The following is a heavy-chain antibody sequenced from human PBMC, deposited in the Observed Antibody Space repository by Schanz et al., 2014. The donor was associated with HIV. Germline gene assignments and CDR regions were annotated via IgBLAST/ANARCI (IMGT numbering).Heavy chain of an antibody. CDR1: GYTFSTYG. CDR2: INAYNGNT. Sequence: QVQLVQSGDEVKKPGASVKVSCKASGYTFSTYGISWVRQAPGQGLEWMGWINAYNGNTTYAQKFQGRVTMTTDTSVSTAYLQLSNLRADDTAVYYCARDFIVVPAASDNWFDPWGQGTLVTVSS. CDR3: ARDFIVVPAASDNWFDP. D-gene: IGHD2-2*01. J-gene: IGHJ5*02. V-gene: IGHV1-18*01.